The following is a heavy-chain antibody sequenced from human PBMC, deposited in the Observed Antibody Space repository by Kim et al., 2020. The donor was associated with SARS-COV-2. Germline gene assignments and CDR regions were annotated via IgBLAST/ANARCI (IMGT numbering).Heavy chain of an antibody. CDR2: IIPIFGTA. CDR3: ARWGDDSSGYYLRYYFDY. D-gene: IGHD3-22*01. CDR1: GGTFSSYA. V-gene: IGHV1-69*13. J-gene: IGHJ4*02. Sequence: SVKVSCKASGGTFSSYAISWVRQAPGQGLEWMGGIIPIFGTANYAQKFQGRVTITADESTSTAYMELSSLRSEDTAVYYCARWGDDSSGYYLRYYFDYWGQGTLVTVSS.